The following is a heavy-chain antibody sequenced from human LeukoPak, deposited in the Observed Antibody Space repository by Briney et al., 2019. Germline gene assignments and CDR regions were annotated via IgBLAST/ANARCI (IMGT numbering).Heavy chain of an antibody. V-gene: IGHV1-18*01. J-gene: IGHJ5*02. D-gene: IGHD2-2*01. CDR1: GYTFTSYG. CDR3: ARVVTPRYCSTTSCYWKGWFDP. CDR2: ISAYNGNT. Sequence: GASVKVSCKASGYTFTSYGISWVRQAPGQGLEWMGWISAYNGNTNYAQKLQGRVTITADESTSTAYMELSSLRSEDTAVYYCARVVTPRYCSTTSCYWKGWFDPWGQGTLVTVSS.